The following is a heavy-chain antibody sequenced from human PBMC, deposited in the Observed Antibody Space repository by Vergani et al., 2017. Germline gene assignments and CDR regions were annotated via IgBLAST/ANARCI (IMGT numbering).Heavy chain of an antibody. CDR3: ATSLNSSSWYGWYFDL. D-gene: IGHD6-13*01. CDR2: IIPIFGTA. V-gene: IGHV1-69*14. J-gene: IGHJ2*01. CDR1: GGTFSSYA. Sequence: QVQLVQSGAEVKQPGSSVKVSCKASGGTFSSYAISWVRQAPGQGLEWMGRIIPIFGTANYAQKFQGRVTITADKSTSTAYMELSSLRSEDTAVYYCATSLNSSSWYGWYFDLWGRGTLVTVSS.